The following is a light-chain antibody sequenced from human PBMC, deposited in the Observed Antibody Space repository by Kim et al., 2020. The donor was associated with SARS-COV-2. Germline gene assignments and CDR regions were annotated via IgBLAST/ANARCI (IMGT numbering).Light chain of an antibody. J-gene: IGKJ1*01. CDR3: QQYNNWPTWT. V-gene: IGKV3-15*01. CDR2: GAS. CDR1: QSVSSN. Sequence: PGERATPPGRASQSVSSNLAWYQQKPGQAPRLLIYGASTRATGTPARFSGSGSGTEFTLTISSLQSEDFAVYYCQQYNNWPTWTFGQGTKVDIK.